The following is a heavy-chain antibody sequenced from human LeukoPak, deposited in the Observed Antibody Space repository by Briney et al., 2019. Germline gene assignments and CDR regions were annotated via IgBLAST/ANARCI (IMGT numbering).Heavy chain of an antibody. J-gene: IGHJ4*02. V-gene: IGHV4-59*12. D-gene: IGHD6-25*01. CDR2: IYYSGST. Sequence: PSETLSLTCTVSGGSISSYYWSWIRQPPGKGLEWIGYIYYSGSTNYNPSLKSRVTISVDTSKNQFSLKLTSVTAADTAVYYCASKGSSSGRYYFDYWGQGTLVTVSS. CDR3: ASKGSSSGRYYFDY. CDR1: GGSISSYY.